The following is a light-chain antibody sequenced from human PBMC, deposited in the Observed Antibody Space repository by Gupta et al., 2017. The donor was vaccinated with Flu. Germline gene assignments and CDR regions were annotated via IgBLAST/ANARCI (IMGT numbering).Light chain of an antibody. J-gene: IGLJ1*01. CDR1: SDDVGAYNY. CDR3: CSYTRSNTRV. Sequence: STAISWTGSSDDVGAYNYVSWYQQHPDRATKLLIYDVTSRPAGVSSRFSGSKSGNTASLTISGLQAEDEADYYCCSYTRSNTRVFGTGTKVTV. CDR2: DVT. V-gene: IGLV2-14*04.